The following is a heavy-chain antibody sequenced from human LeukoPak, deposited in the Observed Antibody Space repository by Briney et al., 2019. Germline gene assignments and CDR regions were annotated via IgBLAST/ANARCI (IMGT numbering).Heavy chain of an antibody. CDR2: ISYDGTVK. J-gene: IGHJ4*02. CDR1: GFAFSKYA. V-gene: IGHV3-30-3*01. D-gene: IGHD4-11*01. Sequence: GGSLRLSCAASGFAFSKYAIHWVRQAPGKGLEWVAFISYDGTVKYYADSVKGRFTISRDNSKNTLSLQMNSLRAEDTAVYYCARDLTVIPYWGQGTLVTVSS. CDR3: ARDLTVIPY.